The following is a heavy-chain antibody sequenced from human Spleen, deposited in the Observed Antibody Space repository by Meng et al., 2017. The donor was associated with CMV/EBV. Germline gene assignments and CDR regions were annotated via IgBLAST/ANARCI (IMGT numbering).Heavy chain of an antibody. CDR1: GASVSTNY. D-gene: IGHD6-13*01. Sequence: GSLRLSCTVSGASVSTNYWSWSRRPPGKGLEYIGSISSTGYLEYSPSLRGRVTISLDTSKNQFSLKLSSVTAADTAVYYCARGDGAAAGPVASYYYYGMDVWGQGTTVTVSS. CDR2: ISSTGYL. CDR3: ARGDGAAAGPVASYYYYGMDV. J-gene: IGHJ6*02. V-gene: IGHV4-59*02.